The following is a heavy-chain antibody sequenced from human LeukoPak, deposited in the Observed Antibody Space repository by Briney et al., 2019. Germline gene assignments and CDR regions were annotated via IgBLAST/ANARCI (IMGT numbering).Heavy chain of an antibody. J-gene: IGHJ5*02. V-gene: IGHV3-48*04. Sequence: PAGGSLRLSCAASGFTFTHYGMNWVRQAPGKGLEWVSGIRANGETTYYADSVRGRFTISRDNAKNSLYLQMNSLRAEDTAVHSCVRGADGVSSNTRGWFDPWGQGTLVTVSS. D-gene: IGHD2-8*01. CDR1: GFTFTHYG. CDR3: VRGADGVSSNTRGWFDP. CDR2: IRANGETT.